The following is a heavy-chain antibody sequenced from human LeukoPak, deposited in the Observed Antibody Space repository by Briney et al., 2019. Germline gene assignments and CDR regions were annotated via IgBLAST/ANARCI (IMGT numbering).Heavy chain of an antibody. CDR3: ARVGYRYYDFWSGYYREGTGAIGY. V-gene: IGHV4-34*01. CDR1: GGSFSGYY. Sequence: KPSETLSLTCAVYGGSFSGYYWSWIRHPPGKGLEWIGEINHSGSTNYNPSLKSRVTISVDTSKNQFSLKLSSVTAADTAVYYCARVGYRYYDFWSGYYREGTGAIGYWGQGTLVTVSS. D-gene: IGHD3-3*01. J-gene: IGHJ4*02. CDR2: INHSGST.